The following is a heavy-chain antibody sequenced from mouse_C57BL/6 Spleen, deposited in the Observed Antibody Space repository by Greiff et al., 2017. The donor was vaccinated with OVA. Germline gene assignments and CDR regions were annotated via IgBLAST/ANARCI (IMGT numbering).Heavy chain of an antibody. CDR2: IDPSDSYT. J-gene: IGHJ1*03. CDR3: ARSSTVVAGDFDV. V-gene: IGHV1-69*01. D-gene: IGHD1-1*01. Sequence: QVQLQQPGAELVMPGASVKLSCKASGYTFTSYWMHWVKQRPGQGLEWIGEIDPSDSYTNYNQKFKGKSTLTVDKSSSTAYMQLSSLTSEDSAVYYCARSSTVVAGDFDVWGTGTTVTVSS. CDR1: GYTFTSYW.